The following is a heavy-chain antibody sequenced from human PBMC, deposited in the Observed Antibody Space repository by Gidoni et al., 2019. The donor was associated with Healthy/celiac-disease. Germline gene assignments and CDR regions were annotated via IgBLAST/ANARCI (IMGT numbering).Heavy chain of an antibody. CDR1: GFTFSSYA. D-gene: IGHD3-10*01. V-gene: IGHV3-23*01. Sequence: EVQLLESGGGLVQPGGSLRLSCAASGFTFSSYAMSWVRQAPGKGLEWVSAISGSGGSTYYADSVKGRFTISRDNSKNTLYLQMNSLRAEDTAVYYCAKLNITMVRGPSGAFDIWGQGTMVTVSS. CDR3: AKLNITMVRGPSGAFDI. J-gene: IGHJ3*02. CDR2: ISGSGGST.